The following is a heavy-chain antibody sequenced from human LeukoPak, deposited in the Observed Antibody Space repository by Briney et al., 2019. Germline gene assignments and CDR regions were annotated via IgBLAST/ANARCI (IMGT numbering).Heavy chain of an antibody. CDR3: ARVNSGRPHFDY. CDR1: GFTVSSNY. CDR2: IYSVGST. D-gene: IGHD6-19*01. Sequence: GGSLRLSCAASGFTVSSNYMSWVRQAPGKGLELVSVIYSVGSTYYADSVKGRFTISRDNSKNTLYLQMNSLRAEDTAVYYCARVNSGRPHFDYWGQGTLVTVSS. J-gene: IGHJ4*02. V-gene: IGHV3-53*01.